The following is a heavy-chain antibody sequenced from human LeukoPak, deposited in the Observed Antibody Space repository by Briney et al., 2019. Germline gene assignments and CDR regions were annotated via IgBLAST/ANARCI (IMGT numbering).Heavy chain of an antibody. CDR1: GDSVSSNSAA. J-gene: IGHJ5*02. D-gene: IGHD1-26*01. V-gene: IGHV6-1*01. CDR3: ARETLSRAPLSGSCYEGIFGGNWFDP. CDR2: TYYRSKWYN. Sequence: SQTLSLTCAISGDSVSSNSAAWNWIRQSPSRGLEWLGRTYYRSKWYNDYAVSVKSRITIKPDTSKNQLSLQVNSVTPEDTAVYFCARETLSRAPLSGSCYEGIFGGNWFDPWGQGTLVTVSS.